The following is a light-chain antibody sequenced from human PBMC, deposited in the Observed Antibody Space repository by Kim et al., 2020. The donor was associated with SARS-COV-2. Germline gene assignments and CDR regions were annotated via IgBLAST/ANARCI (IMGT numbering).Light chain of an antibody. V-gene: IGLV2-14*03. CDR2: DVS. CDR1: SSDVGGYNY. Sequence: LTQPASVSGSPGQSITISCTGTSSDVGGYNYVSWYQQHPGKAPKLMIYDVSNRPPGVSNRFSGSKSGNTASLTISGLQAEDEADYYCSSYTSSSTYVFGTGTKVTVL. J-gene: IGLJ1*01. CDR3: SSYTSSSTYV.